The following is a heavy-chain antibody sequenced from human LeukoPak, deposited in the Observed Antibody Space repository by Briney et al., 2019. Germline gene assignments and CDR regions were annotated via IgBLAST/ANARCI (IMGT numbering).Heavy chain of an antibody. Sequence: SETLSLTCTVSGGSLSNGRYFWSWIRQPAGKGLEWIGRIYSSGNSDYNPSLKSRVTILLDTSKNQFSLRVSSVTAADTAVYYCARACVVTLSSYGMDVWGQGTTVTVSS. V-gene: IGHV4-61*02. J-gene: IGHJ6*02. CDR2: IYSSGNS. D-gene: IGHD3-22*01. CDR1: GGSLSNGRYF. CDR3: ARACVVTLSSYGMDV.